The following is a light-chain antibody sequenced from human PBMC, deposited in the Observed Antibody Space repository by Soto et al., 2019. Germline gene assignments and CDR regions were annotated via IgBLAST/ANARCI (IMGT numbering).Light chain of an antibody. CDR2: ATS. J-gene: IGKJ3*01. CDR1: QGISNY. CDR3: QKYNTAPFT. V-gene: IGKV1-27*01. Sequence: DFQMTQSPSSLSASVGDRVTITCRASQGISNYLAWYQQKPGKVPKLLISATSTLQSGVPSRFSGSGSGADFTLTISILHPEDVATYYCQKYNTAPFTFGLGTKVDIK.